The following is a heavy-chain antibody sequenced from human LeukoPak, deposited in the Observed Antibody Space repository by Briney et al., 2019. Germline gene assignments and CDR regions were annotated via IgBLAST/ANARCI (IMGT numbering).Heavy chain of an antibody. CDR2: INPNSGGT. CDR1: GYTFSSSY. CDR3: ARCLTMIDGFDP. J-gene: IGHJ5*02. D-gene: IGHD3-22*01. Sequence: ASVKVSCKASGYTFSSSYMHWVRQAPGQGLEWMGWINPNSGGTNYAQKFQGRVTMTRDTSISTAYMELSRLRSDDTAVYYCARCLTMIDGFDPWGQGTLVTVSS. V-gene: IGHV1-2*02.